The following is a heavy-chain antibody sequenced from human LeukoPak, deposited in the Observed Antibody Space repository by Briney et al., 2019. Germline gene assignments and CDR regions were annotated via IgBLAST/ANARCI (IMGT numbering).Heavy chain of an antibody. CDR1: GFTFSSYA. V-gene: IGHV3-23*01. CDR2: ISGSGGST. Sequence: PGGSLRLSCAASGFTFSSYAMSWVRQAPGKGLEWVSAISGSGGSTYYADSVKGRFTISRDNSKNTLYLQMNSLRADDTAVYFCAKRSGSSWYGDFDYWGQGILVTVSS. J-gene: IGHJ4*02. CDR3: AKRSGSSWYGDFDY. D-gene: IGHD6-13*01.